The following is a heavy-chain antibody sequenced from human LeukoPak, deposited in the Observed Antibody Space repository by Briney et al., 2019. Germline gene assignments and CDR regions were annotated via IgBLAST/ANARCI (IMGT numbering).Heavy chain of an antibody. V-gene: IGHV3-73*01. CDR3: TGGGGWYSPDY. D-gene: IGHD6-19*01. Sequence: GGSLRLSCAASGFTFSDSAMNWVRQASGKGLEWVGHIRGKTNSYATAYAESVRGRFTISRDDSKNTAHLQMNSLKTEDTTVYYCTGGGGWYSPDYWGQGTLVTVSS. CDR2: IRGKTNSYAT. CDR1: GFTFSDSA. J-gene: IGHJ4*02.